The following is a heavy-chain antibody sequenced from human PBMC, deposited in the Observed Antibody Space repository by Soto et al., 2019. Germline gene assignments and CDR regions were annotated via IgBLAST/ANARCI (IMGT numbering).Heavy chain of an antibody. Sequence: PGGSLRLSCAASGFTFSDYYMSWIRQAPGKGLEWVSYISSSGSTIYYADSVKGRFTISRDNAKNSLYLQMNSLRAEDTAVYYCARESVTTGYYHYYMDVRGKGTTVTVS. J-gene: IGHJ6*03. CDR3: ARESVTTGYYHYYMDV. CDR1: GFTFSDYY. CDR2: ISSSGSTI. D-gene: IGHD4-4*01. V-gene: IGHV3-11*01.